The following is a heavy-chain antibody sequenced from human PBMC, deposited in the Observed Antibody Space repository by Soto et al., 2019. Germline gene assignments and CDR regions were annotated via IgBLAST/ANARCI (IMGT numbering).Heavy chain of an antibody. CDR1: GYTFTSYG. CDR2: ISAYNGNT. J-gene: IGHJ6*02. CDR3: ARDYLDYDFCSCYYSGGVSSVYV. Sequence: ASVKVSCKASGYTFTSYGISWVRQAPGQGLEWMGWISAYNGNTNYAQKLQGRVTMTTDTSTSTAYMELRSLRSDDTAVYYCARDYLDYDFCSCYYSGGVSSVYVWGQGSTVTVSS. V-gene: IGHV1-18*01. D-gene: IGHD3-3*01.